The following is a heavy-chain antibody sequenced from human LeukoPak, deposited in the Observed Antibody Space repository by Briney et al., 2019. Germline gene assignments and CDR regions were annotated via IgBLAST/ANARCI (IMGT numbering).Heavy chain of an antibody. Sequence: SETLSLTCAVYGGSFSGYYWNWIRQPPGKGLEWIGEINHSGSTNYNPSLKSRVTISVDTSKNQFSLKLSSVTAADTAVYYCASLTRRRYCYYGMDVWGQGTTVTVSS. CDR1: GGSFSGYY. CDR3: ASLTRRRYCYYGMDV. CDR2: INHSGST. V-gene: IGHV4-34*01. D-gene: IGHD1-14*01. J-gene: IGHJ6*02.